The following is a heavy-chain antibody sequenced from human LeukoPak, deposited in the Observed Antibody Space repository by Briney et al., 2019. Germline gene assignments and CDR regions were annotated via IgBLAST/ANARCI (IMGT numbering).Heavy chain of an antibody. J-gene: IGHJ5*02. D-gene: IGHD2-2*01. CDR2: INHSGST. CDR3: ARGRSSAPWFDP. Sequence: PSETLSLTCAVYGGPFSGYYWSWIRQPPGKGLEWIGEINHSGSTNYYPSLKSRVTISVDTSKNQFSLKLSSVTAADTAVYYCARGRSSAPWFDPWGQGTLVTVSS. V-gene: IGHV4-34*01. CDR1: GGPFSGYY.